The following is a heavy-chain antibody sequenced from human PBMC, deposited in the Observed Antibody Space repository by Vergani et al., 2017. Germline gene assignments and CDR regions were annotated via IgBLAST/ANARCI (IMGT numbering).Heavy chain of an antibody. Sequence: QVQLVESEGGVVQPGRSLTLSCVASGFTFSSHGMHWVRQAPGKGLEWVAVIWYDGSNKYYADSVKGRVTISRDTSKNTLHLQINNLRVEDTAVYYCARGNYYGSGTYVDPWGQGTLVTVSS. J-gene: IGHJ5*02. CDR3: ARGNYYGSGTYVDP. CDR2: IWYDGSNK. CDR1: GFTFSSHG. D-gene: IGHD3-10*01. V-gene: IGHV3-30*06.